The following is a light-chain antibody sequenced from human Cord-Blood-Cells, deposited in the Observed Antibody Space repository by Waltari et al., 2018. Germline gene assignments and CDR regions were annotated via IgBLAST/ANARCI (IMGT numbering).Light chain of an antibody. CDR1: QSISSY. CDR2: AAC. Sequence: LQMTQSPSTLSASVGDRVTITCRASQSISSYLNWYQQKPEKAPKLLIYAACSLQSGLPSRVRGGGSGTDFTLTISSRQPEDVATYYCQQSYSTPYSFGQGTKLAIK. CDR3: QQSYSTPYS. J-gene: IGKJ2*03. V-gene: IGKV1-39*01.